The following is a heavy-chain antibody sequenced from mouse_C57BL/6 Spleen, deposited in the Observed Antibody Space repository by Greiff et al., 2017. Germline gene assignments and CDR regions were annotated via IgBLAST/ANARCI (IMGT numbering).Heavy chain of an antibody. CDR2: INPNYGTT. V-gene: IGHV1-39*01. D-gene: IGHD2-4*01. CDR1: GYSFTDYN. CDR3: AREGYDYDYWYFDV. J-gene: IGHJ1*03. Sequence: EVKLMESGPELVKPGASVKISCKASGYSFTDYNMNWVKQSNGKSLEWIGVINPNYGTTSYNQKFKGKATLTVDQSSSTAYMQLNSLTSEDSAVYYCAREGYDYDYWYFDVWGTGTTVTVSS.